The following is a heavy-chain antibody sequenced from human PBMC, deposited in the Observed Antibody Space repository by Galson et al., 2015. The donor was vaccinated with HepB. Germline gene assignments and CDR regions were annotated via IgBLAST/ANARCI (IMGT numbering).Heavy chain of an antibody. CDR3: AKVYSSGWSRPLYYYYGMDV. J-gene: IGHJ6*02. CDR1: GFTFSSYG. V-gene: IGHV3-30*18. Sequence: SLRLSCAASGFTFSSYGMHWVRQAPGKGLEWVAVISYDGSNKYYADSVKGRFTISRDNSKNTLYLQMNSLRAEDTAVYYCAKVYSSGWSRPLYYYYGMDVWGQGTTVTVSS. CDR2: ISYDGSNK. D-gene: IGHD6-19*01.